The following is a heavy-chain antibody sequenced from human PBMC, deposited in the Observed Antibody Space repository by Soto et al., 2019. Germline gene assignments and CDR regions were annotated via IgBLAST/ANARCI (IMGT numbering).Heavy chain of an antibody. CDR3: ARVIPGAEAWFDP. CDR1: GNTFTNFG. Sequence: QGQLVQSRAEVMKPGASVKVSCTASGNTFTNFGVTWVRQAPGQGLEWMGWISAYTDDPNYAQKFQGRVTMTIDTSASTAYSDRRSLTSDDTAVYYCARVIPGAEAWFDPWGQGTLVSVSS. CDR2: ISAYTDDP. J-gene: IGHJ5*02. D-gene: IGHD2-2*01. V-gene: IGHV1-18*01.